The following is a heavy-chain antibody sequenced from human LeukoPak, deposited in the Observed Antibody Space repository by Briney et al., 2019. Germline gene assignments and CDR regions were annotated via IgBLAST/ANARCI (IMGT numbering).Heavy chain of an antibody. D-gene: IGHD4-17*01. J-gene: IGHJ4*02. CDR3: AGARHGDYRWDY. CDR2: IHSADSNT. CDR1: GYSFTNYW. V-gene: IGHV5-51*01. Sequence: GESLKISCRDSGYSFTNYWIGWVRQMPGKGLEWMGIIHSADSNTKYSPSFQGQVTISADKSISTAYLQWSGLKASDTAMYYCAGARHGDYRWDYWGQGTLVTVSS.